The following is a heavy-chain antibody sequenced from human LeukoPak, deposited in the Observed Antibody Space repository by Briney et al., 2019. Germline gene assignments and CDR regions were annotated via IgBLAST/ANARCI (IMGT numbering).Heavy chain of an antibody. V-gene: IGHV4-30-2*01. CDR2: IYHSGST. CDR3: ARGVVAAKGYFDL. D-gene: IGHD2-15*01. CDR1: GGSISSGGYS. Sequence: SQTLSLACAVSGGSISSGGYSWSWIRQPPGKGLEWIGYIYHSGSTYYNPSLKSRVTISVDRFKNQFSLKLSSVTAADTAVYYCARGVVAAKGYFDLWGRGTLVTVSS. J-gene: IGHJ2*01.